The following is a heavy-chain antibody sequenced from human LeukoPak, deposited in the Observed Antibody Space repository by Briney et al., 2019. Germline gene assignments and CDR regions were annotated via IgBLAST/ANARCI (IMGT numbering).Heavy chain of an antibody. J-gene: IGHJ4*02. CDR2: ITGGGEST. D-gene: IGHD2-2*01. V-gene: IGHV3-23*01. CDR3: AKNIRDQLLCGFNY. CDR1: GFTFEASA. Sequence: GGSLRPSCAASGFTFEASAMSWVRQAPGKGLEWVAVITGGGESTYYADSVKGRFTISRDNSKKTLFLQVNSLRAEDTAVYFCAKNIRDQLLCGFNYLGQGIVVTVSS.